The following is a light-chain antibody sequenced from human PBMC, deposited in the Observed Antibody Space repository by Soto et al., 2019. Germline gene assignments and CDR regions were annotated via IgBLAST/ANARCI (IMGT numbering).Light chain of an antibody. CDR1: SXNIGAGYD. Sequence: QSVLTQPPSVSGAPGQRVTISCTGSSXNIGAGYDVHWYQQLPGTAPKLLIYANNIRPSGVPGRFSGSKSGTSASLAITGLQAEDEADYYCQSYDSSLSGYVFGTGTKVPS. V-gene: IGLV1-40*01. CDR3: QSYDSSLSGYV. J-gene: IGLJ1*01. CDR2: ANN.